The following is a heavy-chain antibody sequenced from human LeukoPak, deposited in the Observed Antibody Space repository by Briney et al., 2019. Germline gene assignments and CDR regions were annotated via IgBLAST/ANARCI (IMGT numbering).Heavy chain of an antibody. CDR2: IRDSGGRI. J-gene: IGHJ5*02. D-gene: IGHD3-10*01. CDR1: GFTFSNYG. CDR3: AKGPCGITWFDP. Sequence: PGGSLTLFCAASGFTFSNYGMIWVRQAPEKGLQWVSSIRDSGGRIYYAHSVKGLLIISRDNTKNTLYLKMNSLRVEDTAIYYCAKGPCGITWFDPWGQGGLVTVSS. V-gene: IGHV3-23*01.